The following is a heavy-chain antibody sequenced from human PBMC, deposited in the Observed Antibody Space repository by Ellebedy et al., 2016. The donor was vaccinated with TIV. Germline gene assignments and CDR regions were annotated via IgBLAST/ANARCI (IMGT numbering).Heavy chain of an antibody. J-gene: IGHJ5*02. Sequence: GESLKISXAASGFTFSSHWMHWVRQAPGKGLVWVSRIKNDGSTVSYADSVKGRFTVSRDNAKNTLYLQMNSLRVEDTAVYHCARSDWFDPWGQGTLVTVSS. V-gene: IGHV3-74*01. CDR2: IKNDGSTV. CDR3: ARSDWFDP. CDR1: GFTFSSHW.